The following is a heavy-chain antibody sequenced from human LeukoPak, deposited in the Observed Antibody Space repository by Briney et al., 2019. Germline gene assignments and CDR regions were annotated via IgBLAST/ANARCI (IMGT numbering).Heavy chain of an antibody. CDR3: ARGSPPDYCSSTSCYDDY. D-gene: IGHD2-2*01. J-gene: IGHJ4*02. Sequence: SETLSLTCTVSGYSISSGYYWGWIRQPPGKGLEWIGEIIHSGSTNYNPSLKSRVTILVDTSKNQFSLKLSSVTAADTAVYYCARGSPPDYCSSTSCYDDYWGQGTLVTVSS. CDR2: IIHSGST. CDR1: GYSISSGYY. V-gene: IGHV4-38-2*02.